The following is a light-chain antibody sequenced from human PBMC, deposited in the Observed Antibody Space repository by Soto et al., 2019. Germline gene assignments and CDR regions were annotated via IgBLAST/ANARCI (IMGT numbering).Light chain of an antibody. CDR1: SSNIGAGYD. V-gene: IGLV1-40*01. CDR2: GNS. J-gene: IGLJ1*01. Sequence: SRLTQPRSVSGAPGQRDTISCTGSSSNIGAGYDVHWYQQRPGTAPKLLIYGNSNRPSRVPDRFSGSKSGTSASLAITGLQAEYEADYYRQSYDSSLSGCHVFGTGTKVTVL. CDR3: QSYDSSLSGCHV.